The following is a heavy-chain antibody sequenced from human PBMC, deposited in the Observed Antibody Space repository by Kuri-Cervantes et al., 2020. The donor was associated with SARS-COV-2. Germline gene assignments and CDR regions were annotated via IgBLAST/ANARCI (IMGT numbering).Heavy chain of an antibody. J-gene: IGHJ4*02. D-gene: IGHD2-2*01. V-gene: IGHV3-53*01. Sequence: GGSLRLSCAASGFTVSSNYMSWVRQAPGKGLEWVSVIYSGGSTYYADSVKGRFTISRDNSKNTLYLQMNSLRAEDTAVYHCARGPDCSSTSCYLGFDYWGQGTLVTDSS. CDR3: ARGPDCSSTSCYLGFDY. CDR2: IYSGGST. CDR1: GFTVSSNY.